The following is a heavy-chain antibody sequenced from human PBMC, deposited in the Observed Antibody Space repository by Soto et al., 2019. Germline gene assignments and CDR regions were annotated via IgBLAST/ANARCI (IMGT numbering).Heavy chain of an antibody. V-gene: IGHV3-23*01. D-gene: IGHD4-17*01. Sequence: EVQLLESGGGLVQPGGSLRLSCAASGFTFSSYAMSWVRQAPGEGLEWVSAISGSGGSTYYADSVKGRFTISRDNSKNTLYLQMNSLRAEDTAVYYCAKTSLRDDDFDYWGQGTLVTVSS. J-gene: IGHJ4*02. CDR2: ISGSGGST. CDR3: AKTSLRDDDFDY. CDR1: GFTFSSYA.